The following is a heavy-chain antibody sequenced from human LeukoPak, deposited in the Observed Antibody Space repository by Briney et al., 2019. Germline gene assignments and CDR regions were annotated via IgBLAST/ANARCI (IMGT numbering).Heavy chain of an antibody. Sequence: GGSLRLSCAASGFTFSSYAMHWVRQAPGKGLEWVAVISYDGSNKYYADSVKGRFTISRDNSKNTLYLQMNSLRAEDTAVYYCARQEQQLVYYYYGMDVWGKGTTVNVSS. V-gene: IGHV3-30*04. CDR3: ARQEQQLVYYYYGMDV. J-gene: IGHJ6*04. CDR2: ISYDGSNK. D-gene: IGHD6-13*01. CDR1: GFTFSSYA.